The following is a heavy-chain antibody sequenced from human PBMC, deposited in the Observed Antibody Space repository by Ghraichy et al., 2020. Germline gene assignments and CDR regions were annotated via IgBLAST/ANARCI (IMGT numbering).Heavy chain of an antibody. Sequence: ASVKVSCKASGYTFTSYDINWVRQATGQGLEWMGWMNPNSGNTGYAQKFQGRVTMTRNTSISTAYMELSSLRSEDTAVYYCARVPLSIAARRGTNWFDPWGQGTLVTVSS. CDR2: MNPNSGNT. J-gene: IGHJ5*02. D-gene: IGHD6-6*01. CDR3: ARVPLSIAARRGTNWFDP. V-gene: IGHV1-8*01. CDR1: GYTFTSYD.